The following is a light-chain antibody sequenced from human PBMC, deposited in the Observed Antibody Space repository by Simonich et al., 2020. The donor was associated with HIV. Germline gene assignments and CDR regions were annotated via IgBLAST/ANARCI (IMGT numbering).Light chain of an antibody. CDR1: QSILYSSNNKNY. J-gene: IGKJ1*01. V-gene: IGKV4-1*01. CDR3: QQYYSTPQT. Sequence: DIVMTQSPDFLAVSLGERATINCKSSQSILYSSNNKNYLAWYQQQPGQPPKLLIYWASTRESGVPDRFSGSGSGTGFTLTISSLQAEDVAVYYCQQYYSTPQTFGQGTKVEIK. CDR2: WAS.